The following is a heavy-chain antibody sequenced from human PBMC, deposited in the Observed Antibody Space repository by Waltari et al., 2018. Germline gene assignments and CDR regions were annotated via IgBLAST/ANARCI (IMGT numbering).Heavy chain of an antibody. J-gene: IGHJ4*02. CDR2: IGENGREK. V-gene: IGHV3-7*01. CDR3: ARGGNYIQ. D-gene: IGHD3-16*01. Sequence: EVQLVESGGGLVQPGGSLRLSCAASGFTFSNYWMTWVRQTPEKGLQWVANIGENGREKHYVESVQGRFTISRDNAKNSLYLQMNNLRVEDTAVYYCARGGNYIQWGQGTLVTVSS. CDR1: GFTFSNYW.